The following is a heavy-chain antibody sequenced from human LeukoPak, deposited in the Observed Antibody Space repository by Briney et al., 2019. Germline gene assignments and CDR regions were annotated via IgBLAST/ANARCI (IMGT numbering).Heavy chain of an antibody. J-gene: IGHJ4*02. CDR2: ISGSGGST. D-gene: IGHD2-2*03. CDR1: GFTFSSYA. V-gene: IGHV3-23*01. CDR3: AKMDIVVVPAAMQGPFDY. Sequence: GGSLRLSCAASGFTFSSYAMSWVRQAAGKGLECVSAISGSGGSTYYAHSVKGRFTISRDNSKNTLYLQTNSLRAEDTAVYYCAKMDIVVVPAAMQGPFDYWGQGTLVTVSS.